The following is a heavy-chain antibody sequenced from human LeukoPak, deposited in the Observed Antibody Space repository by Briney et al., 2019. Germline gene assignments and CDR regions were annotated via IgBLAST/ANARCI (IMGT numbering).Heavy chain of an antibody. CDR3: AKDLPVVVRYFDY. D-gene: IGHD2-2*01. CDR1: GFTFSSYA. Sequence: GGSLRLSCAASGFTFSSYAMSWVRQAPGKGLEWVSAISGSRTYYADSVKGRFTISRDNSKNTLSLQMNSLRAEDTAVYYCAKDLPVVVRYFDYWGQGTLVTVSS. V-gene: IGHV3-23*01. J-gene: IGHJ4*02. CDR2: ISGSRT.